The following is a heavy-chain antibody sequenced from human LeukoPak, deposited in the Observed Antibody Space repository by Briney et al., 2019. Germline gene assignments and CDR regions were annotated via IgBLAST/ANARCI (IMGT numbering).Heavy chain of an antibody. CDR3: ASSPGSSWY. Sequence: PGRSLRLSSAASGFTFSSYGMHWVRQAPGKGLEWVAVIWYDGSNKYYADSVKGRFTISRDNSKNTLYLQVNSLRAEDTAVYYCASSPGSSWYWGQGTLVTVSS. V-gene: IGHV3-33*01. CDR1: GFTFSSYG. J-gene: IGHJ4*02. D-gene: IGHD6-13*01. CDR2: IWYDGSNK.